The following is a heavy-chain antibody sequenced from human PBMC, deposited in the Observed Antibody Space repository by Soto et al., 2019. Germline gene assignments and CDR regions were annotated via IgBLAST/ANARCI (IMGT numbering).Heavy chain of an antibody. V-gene: IGHV3-49*03. CDR2: IRSKAYGGTT. Sequence: GGSLRLSCTASGFTFGDSAMSWFRQAPGKGLEWVGFIRSKAYGGTTEYAASVEGRFTISRDDSKSIAYLQMNSLKTEDTAVYYCTRDLYDYIWGSYYFDYWGQGTLVTVSS. CDR1: GFTFGDSA. D-gene: IGHD3-16*01. CDR3: TRDLYDYIWGSYYFDY. J-gene: IGHJ4*02.